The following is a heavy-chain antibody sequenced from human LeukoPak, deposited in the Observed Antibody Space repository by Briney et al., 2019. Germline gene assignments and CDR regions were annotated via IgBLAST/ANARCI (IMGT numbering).Heavy chain of an antibody. V-gene: IGHV3-33*06. Sequence: AGGSLRLSCAASGFTFTTYGIHWVRQAPGKGLEWVAVVWHDGTRQYYADSVKGRFTISRDNSKNTVYLQMNSLRADDTAVYFCAKDSGGGFWYFDHGGQGTLVTVSS. CDR1: GFTFTTYG. J-gene: IGHJ4*02. CDR3: AKDSGGGFWYFDH. CDR2: VWHDGTRQ. D-gene: IGHD3-3*01.